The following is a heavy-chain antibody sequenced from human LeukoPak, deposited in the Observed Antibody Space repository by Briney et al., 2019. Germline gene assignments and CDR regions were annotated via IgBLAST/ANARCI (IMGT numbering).Heavy chain of an antibody. V-gene: IGHV3-23*01. CDR1: GFTFSGYA. CDR3: VSIVVVTHYYDY. CDR2: ISGSGGST. Sequence: TGGSLRLSCAASGFTFSGYAMSWVRQAPGKGLEWVSAISGSGGSTYYADSVKGRFTISRDNSKNTLYLQMNSLRAEDTAVYYCVSIVVVTHYYDYWGQGTLVTVSS. J-gene: IGHJ4*02. D-gene: IGHD2-21*02.